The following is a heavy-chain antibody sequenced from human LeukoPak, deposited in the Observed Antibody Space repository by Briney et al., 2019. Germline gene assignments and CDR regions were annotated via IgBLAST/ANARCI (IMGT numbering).Heavy chain of an antibody. CDR2: IYTSGST. J-gene: IGHJ4*02. Sequence: SETLSLTCTVSGGSISSYYWSWIRQPAGKGLEWIGRIYTSGSTNYNPSLKSRVTMSVDASKNQFSLKLSSVTAADTAVYYCARGSYYDSSGYYYGFDYWGQGTLVTVSS. CDR3: ARGSYYDSSGYYYGFDY. D-gene: IGHD3-22*01. V-gene: IGHV4-4*07. CDR1: GGSISSYY.